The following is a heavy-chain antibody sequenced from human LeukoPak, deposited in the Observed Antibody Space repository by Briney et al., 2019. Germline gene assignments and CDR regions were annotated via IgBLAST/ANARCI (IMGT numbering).Heavy chain of an antibody. V-gene: IGHV4-34*01. CDR2: INHSGST. CDR1: GGSFSGYY. D-gene: IGHD2-15*01. CDR3: ARGLYCSGGSCYYYYYGMDV. Sequence: PSETLSLTCAVYGGSFSGYYWSWIRQPPRKGLEWIGEINHSGSTNYNPSLKSRVTISVDTSKNQFSLKLSSVTAADTAVYYCARGLYCSGGSCYYYYYGMDVWGKGTTVTVSS. J-gene: IGHJ6*04.